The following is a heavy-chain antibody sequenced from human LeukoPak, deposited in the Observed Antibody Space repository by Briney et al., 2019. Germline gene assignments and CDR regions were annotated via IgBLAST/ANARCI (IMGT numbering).Heavy chain of an antibody. V-gene: IGHV4-39*01. D-gene: IGHD3-16*01. J-gene: IGHJ4*02. CDR1: GDSITGYY. CDR3: ARLITAFQAFDS. CDR2: IYYTGNT. Sequence: SETLSLTCSVSGDSITGYYWGWIRQPPGKGLEWIGNIYYTGNTYYNSSLKSRVTISLDTSKNQFSLSLSSVTAADTAVYYCARLITAFQAFDSWGQGTLVTVSS.